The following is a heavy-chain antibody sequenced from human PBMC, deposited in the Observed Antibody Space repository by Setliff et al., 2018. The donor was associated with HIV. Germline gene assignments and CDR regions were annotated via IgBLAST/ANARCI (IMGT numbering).Heavy chain of an antibody. J-gene: IGHJ6*02. CDR3: AKDTYTNGWHTSNFYHYGLEV. V-gene: IGHV3-7*03. CDR2: IKQEGSEK. D-gene: IGHD6-19*01. Sequence: GGSLRLSCAASGFTFNMFWMSWVRQAPGKGLEWVANIKQEGSEKNYSYSVKGRFTISRDNRKNSLFLQMNSLRAEDTAFYYCAKDTYTNGWHTSNFYHYGLEVWGQGTTVTVSS. CDR1: GFTFNMFW.